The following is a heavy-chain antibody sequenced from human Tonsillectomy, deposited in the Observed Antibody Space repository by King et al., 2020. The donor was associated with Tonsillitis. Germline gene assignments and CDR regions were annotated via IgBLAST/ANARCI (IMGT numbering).Heavy chain of an antibody. CDR3: ARVMYYYDSGGWSFDL. V-gene: IGHV3-13*01. CDR1: GFTFSTYD. CDR2: IGTIGDT. D-gene: IGHD3-22*01. J-gene: IGHJ2*01. Sequence: VQLVESGGGLVQPGGSLRLSCTASGFTFSTYDMSWVRQAAGKGLDWVSTIGTIGDTYFPGSVKGRFTISRENAKNSLNLEMNSLRAGDTAVYYCARVMYYYDSGGWSFDLWGRGTLVTVSS.